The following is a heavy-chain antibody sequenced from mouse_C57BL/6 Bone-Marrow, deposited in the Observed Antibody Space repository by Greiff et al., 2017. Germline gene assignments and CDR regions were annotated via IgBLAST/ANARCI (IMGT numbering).Heavy chain of an antibody. V-gene: IGHV1-26*01. D-gene: IGHD4-1*01. CDR1: GYTFTYYN. Sequence: VQLQQSGPELVKPGASVKISCKASGYTFTYYNMNWVKQSHGKSLEWIGDINPNNGGTSSNQKFKVKPTSTVDHPSSTAYMELRCLLSEVSAVYDCARSWDFDYWGQGTTLTVSS. CDR3: ARSWDFDY. CDR2: INPNNGGT. J-gene: IGHJ2*01.